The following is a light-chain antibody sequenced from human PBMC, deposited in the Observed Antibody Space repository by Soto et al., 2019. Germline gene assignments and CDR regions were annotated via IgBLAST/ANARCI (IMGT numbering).Light chain of an antibody. Sequence: EIVMTQSPATLSVSPGERATLSCRASQSVGSNLAWYQQKPGQAPRLLIYGASTRATGIPARFSGSGSGTEFTLNISSLQSEDFAIYFCQQYNNWPPDMTFGQGTKVEIK. CDR2: GAS. V-gene: IGKV3-15*01. CDR1: QSVGSN. CDR3: QQYNNWPPDMT. J-gene: IGKJ1*01.